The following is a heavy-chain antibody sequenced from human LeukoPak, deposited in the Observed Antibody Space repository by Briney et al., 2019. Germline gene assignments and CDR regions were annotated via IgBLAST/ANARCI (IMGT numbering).Heavy chain of an antibody. CDR2: ISSSGSTI. CDR1: GFTFSDYY. D-gene: IGHD6-13*01. CDR3: ASSSSSWYLYYFDY. V-gene: IGHV3-11*01. Sequence: GGSLRLSCAASGFTFSDYYMSWIRQAPGKGLEWVSYISSSGSTIYYADSVKGRFTISRDNAKNSLYLQMNSLRAEDTAVYYCASSSSSWYLYYFDYWGQGTLVTVSP. J-gene: IGHJ4*02.